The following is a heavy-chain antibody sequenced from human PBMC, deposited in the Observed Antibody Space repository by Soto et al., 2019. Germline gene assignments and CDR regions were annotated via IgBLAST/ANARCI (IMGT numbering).Heavy chain of an antibody. V-gene: IGHV1-69*13. CDR3: ARAMERLAAAGTGDYYYYGMDV. J-gene: IGHJ6*02. CDR2: IIPIFGTA. D-gene: IGHD6-13*01. Sequence: AASVKVSCKASGGTFSSYAISWVRQAPGQGLEWIGGIIPIFGTANYAQKFQGRVTITADESTSTAYMELSSLRSEDTAVYYCARAMERLAAAGTGDYYYYGMDVWGQGTTVTVSS. CDR1: GGTFSSYA.